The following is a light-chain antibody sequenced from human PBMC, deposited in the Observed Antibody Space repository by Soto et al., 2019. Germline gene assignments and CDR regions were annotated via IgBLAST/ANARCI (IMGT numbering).Light chain of an antibody. Sequence: TQSPSSLSASVGDRVTITCRASQSLGRRLTWYQQKPGQAPRLLMYSASKRATGIPDRFSGSGSGTDFTLTISRLEPEDFAVYYCQQYGSSPPMYTFGQGTKLEIK. CDR2: SAS. V-gene: IGKV3-20*01. CDR3: QQYGSSPPMYT. CDR1: QSLGRR. J-gene: IGKJ2*01.